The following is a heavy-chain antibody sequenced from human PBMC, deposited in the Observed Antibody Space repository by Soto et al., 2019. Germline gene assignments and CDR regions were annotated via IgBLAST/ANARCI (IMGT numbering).Heavy chain of an antibody. CDR1: GFTFDDYA. V-gene: IGHV3-9*01. CDR2: ISWNSGSI. D-gene: IGHD4-17*01. CDR3: AKDSVSATVTTSYYYYGMDV. J-gene: IGHJ6*02. Sequence: PGGSLRLSCAASGFTFDDYAMHWVRQAPGKGLEWVSGISWNSGSIGYADSVKGRFTISRDNAKNALYLQMNSLRAEDTALYYWAKDSVSATVTTSYYYYGMDVWGQGTTVTVSS.